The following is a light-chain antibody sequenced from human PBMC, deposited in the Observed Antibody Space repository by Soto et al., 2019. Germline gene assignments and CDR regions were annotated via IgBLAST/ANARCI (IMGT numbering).Light chain of an antibody. J-gene: IGLJ2*01. V-gene: IGLV1-44*01. Sequence: QSVLTQPPSASGTPGQRVTISCSXSXSNIXSNTVNWYHQLPGTAPKLLIYSNNQRPSGVPDRFSGSKSGTSASLAISGLQSEDEADYYCAAWDDSLNGVVFGGGTKLTVL. CDR2: SNN. CDR3: AAWDDSLNGVV. CDR1: XSNIXSNT.